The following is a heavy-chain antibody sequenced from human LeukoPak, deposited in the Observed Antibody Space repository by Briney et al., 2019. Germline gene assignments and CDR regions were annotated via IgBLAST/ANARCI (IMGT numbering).Heavy chain of an antibody. Sequence: SETLSLTCSVSGASVSSDDYYWGWIRQPPGQGLEWIAYISYSGSTYYNPSLKSRITISIDMSKNQFSLKLSSVTAADTAVYYCVRYYFHSSGFSHWFDPWGQGTLSPSPQ. CDR2: ISYSGST. CDR3: VRYYFHSSGFSHWFDP. CDR1: GASVSSDDYY. J-gene: IGHJ5*02. D-gene: IGHD3-22*01. V-gene: IGHV4-30-4*01.